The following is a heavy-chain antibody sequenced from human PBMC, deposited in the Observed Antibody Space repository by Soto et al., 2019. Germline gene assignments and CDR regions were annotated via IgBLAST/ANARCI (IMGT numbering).Heavy chain of an antibody. V-gene: IGHV2-5*02. CDR1: GFSLSTSGVG. Sequence: QITLKESGPTLVKPTQTLTLTCTFSGFSLSTSGVGVGWIRQPPGKALEWLALIYWDDDHRYSPSLKSRLPITKDTSKNQVVRTMTNMDPVDTATYYCAHKGDGYRGFKYWGQGPLVTVSS. D-gene: IGHD5-12*01. CDR3: AHKGDGYRGFKY. J-gene: IGHJ4*02. CDR2: IYWDDDH.